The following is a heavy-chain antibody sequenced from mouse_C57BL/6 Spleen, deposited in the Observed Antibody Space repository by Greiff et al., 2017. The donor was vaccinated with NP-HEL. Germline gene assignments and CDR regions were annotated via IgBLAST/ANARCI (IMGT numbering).Heavy chain of an antibody. CDR3: ARDRGSSFSYYYAMDY. CDR1: GYTFTSYG. D-gene: IGHD1-1*01. CDR2: IYPRSGNT. J-gene: IGHJ4*01. V-gene: IGHV1-81*01. Sequence: QVQLKESGAELARPGASVKLSCKASGYTFTSYGISWVKQRTGQGLEWIGEIYPRSGNTYYNEKFKGKATLTADKSSSTAYMELRSLTSEDSAVYFCARDRGSSFSYYYAMDYWGQGTSVTVSS.